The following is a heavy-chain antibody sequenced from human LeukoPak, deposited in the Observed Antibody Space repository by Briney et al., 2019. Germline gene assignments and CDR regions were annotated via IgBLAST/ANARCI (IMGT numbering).Heavy chain of an antibody. Sequence: GESLKISCAASGFTFSSYAMSWVRQAPGKGLEWVSAISGSGGSTYYADSVKGRFTISRDNSKNTLYLQMNSLRAEDTAVYYCAKGSRLVIDAFDIWGQGTMVTVSS. J-gene: IGHJ3*02. CDR1: GFTFSSYA. D-gene: IGHD3-9*01. CDR3: AKGSRLVIDAFDI. CDR2: ISGSGGST. V-gene: IGHV3-23*01.